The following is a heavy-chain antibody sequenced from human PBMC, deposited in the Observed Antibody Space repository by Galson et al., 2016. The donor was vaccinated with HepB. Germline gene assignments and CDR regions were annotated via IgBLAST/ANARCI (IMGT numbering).Heavy chain of an antibody. D-gene: IGHD2-2*01. Sequence: SLRLSCAASGFIFSDYYMNWIRQAPGKGLEWVSKISSSGTVIYYADSVKGRFTISRDNAKNSLYLQMNSLRAADTAVYYCARDVSGVIPADGFDSWGQGTLVTVST. CDR2: ISSSGTVI. V-gene: IGHV3-11*01. J-gene: IGHJ4*02. CDR3: ARDVSGVIPADGFDS. CDR1: GFIFSDYY.